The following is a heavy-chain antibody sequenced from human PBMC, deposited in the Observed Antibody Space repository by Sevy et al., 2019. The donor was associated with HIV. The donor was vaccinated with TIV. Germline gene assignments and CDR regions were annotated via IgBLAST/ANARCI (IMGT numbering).Heavy chain of an antibody. CDR2: IYPGDSAT. J-gene: IGHJ3*02. V-gene: IGHV5-51*01. CDR1: GYSFSNHW. Sequence: GESLKISCRGSGYSFSNHWIAWVRQMPGKGLEWMGIIYPGDSATRYSPPFQGQVTISADKSISTAYLQWSSLKASDTAIYYCAREPLSGYAHDTWGQGTMVTVSS. CDR3: AREPLSGYAHDT. D-gene: IGHD5-12*01.